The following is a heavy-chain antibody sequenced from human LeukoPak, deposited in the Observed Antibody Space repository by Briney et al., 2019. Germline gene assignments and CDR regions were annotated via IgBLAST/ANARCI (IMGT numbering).Heavy chain of an antibody. CDR3: ARDGGVLRYFDWFRSRNYYYYGMDV. CDR2: MNPNSGNT. CDR1: GYTFTSYG. Sequence: GASVEVSCKASGYTFTSYGISWVRQAPGQGLEWMGWMNPNSGNTGYAQKFQGRVTMTRNTSISTAYMELSSLRSEDTAVYYCARDGGVLRYFDWFRSRNYYYYGMDVWGQGTTVTVSS. D-gene: IGHD3-9*01. V-gene: IGHV1-8*02. J-gene: IGHJ6*02.